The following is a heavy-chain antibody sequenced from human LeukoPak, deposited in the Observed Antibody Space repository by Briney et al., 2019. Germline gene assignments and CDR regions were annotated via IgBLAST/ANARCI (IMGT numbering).Heavy chain of an antibody. CDR1: GGTFSSYA. CDR3: ARDATLTTTGSIRWFDP. D-gene: IGHD4/OR15-4a*01. J-gene: IGHJ5*02. V-gene: IGHV1-69*06. Sequence: SVKVSCKASGGTFSSYAISWVRQAPGQGLEWMGGIIPIFGTANYAQKFQGRVTITADKSTSTAHMELSSLRSEDTAVYYCARDATLTTTGSIRWFDPWGQGTLVTVSS. CDR2: IIPIFGTA.